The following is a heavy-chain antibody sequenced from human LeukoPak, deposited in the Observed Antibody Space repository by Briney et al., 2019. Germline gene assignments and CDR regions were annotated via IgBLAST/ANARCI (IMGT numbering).Heavy chain of an antibody. D-gene: IGHD3-22*01. V-gene: IGHV3-53*01. CDR1: GFTVSSNY. Sequence: GGSLRLSCAASGFTVSSNYMSWVRQAPGKGLEWVSVIYSGGSTYYADSVKGRFTISRDNSKNTLYLQMNSLRAEDTAVYCCASSGGDSSGYYYFQHWGQGTLVTVSS. J-gene: IGHJ1*01. CDR3: ASSGGDSSGYYYFQH. CDR2: IYSGGST.